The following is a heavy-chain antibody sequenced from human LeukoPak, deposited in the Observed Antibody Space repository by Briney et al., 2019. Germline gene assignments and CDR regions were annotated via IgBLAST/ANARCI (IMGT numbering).Heavy chain of an antibody. V-gene: IGHV4-34*01. CDR2: ITHNGGT. CDR3: ARGNSGSHWGDHYFYMDV. D-gene: IGHD1-26*01. Sequence: PSEPLSLTCAVYGGSFRGYFWDWVRQTPGKGLEWLGEITHNGGTNYMPSLSGRVSVFQDVSKNQFSLKLSSVTAADTGVYYCARGNSGSHWGDHYFYMDVWGKGTTVIVSS. CDR1: GGSFRGYF. J-gene: IGHJ6*03.